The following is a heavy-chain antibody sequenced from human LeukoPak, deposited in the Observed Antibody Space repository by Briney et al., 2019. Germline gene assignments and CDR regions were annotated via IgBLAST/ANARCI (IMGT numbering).Heavy chain of an antibody. Sequence: GGSLRLSCAASGFTFSSYAMSWVRQAPGKGLEWVSTINGRDAGTYYADSVKGRFTISRDNPKNTLYVQMNSLRAEDTAIYYCARRGIAAASDYWGQGTLVTVSS. V-gene: IGHV3-23*01. CDR3: ARRGIAAASDY. CDR1: GFTFSSYA. D-gene: IGHD6-13*01. J-gene: IGHJ4*02. CDR2: INGRDAGT.